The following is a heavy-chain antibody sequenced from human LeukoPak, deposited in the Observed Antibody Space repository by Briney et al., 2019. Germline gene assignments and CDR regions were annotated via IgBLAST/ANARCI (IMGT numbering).Heavy chain of an antibody. CDR1: GGSISSSNW. V-gene: IGHV4-4*02. CDR3: ARYSSGWPYYFDY. J-gene: IGHJ4*02. D-gene: IGHD6-19*01. Sequence: SETLSLTCAVSGGSISSSNWRSWVRQPPGKGLEWIGEIYHSGSTNYNPSLKSRVTISVDKSKNQFSLKLSSVTAADTAVYYCARYSSGWPYYFDYWGQGTLVTVSS. CDR2: IYHSGST.